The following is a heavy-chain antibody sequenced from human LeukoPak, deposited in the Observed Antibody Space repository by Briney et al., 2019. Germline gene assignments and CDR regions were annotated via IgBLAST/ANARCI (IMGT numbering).Heavy chain of an antibody. V-gene: IGHV4-39*07. CDR3: ATTPVSTVTPRFDY. CDR1: GGSISSSSYY. D-gene: IGHD4-17*01. J-gene: IGHJ4*02. CDR2: IYYSGST. Sequence: SETLSLTCTVSGGSISSSSYYWGWIRQPPGKGLEWIGSIYYSGSTYYNPSLKSRVTISVDTSKNQFSLKLSSVTAADTAVYYCATTPVSTVTPRFDYWGQGTLVTVSS.